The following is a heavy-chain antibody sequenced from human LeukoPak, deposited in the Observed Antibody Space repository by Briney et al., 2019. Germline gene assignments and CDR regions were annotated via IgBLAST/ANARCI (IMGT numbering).Heavy chain of an antibody. CDR1: GGSISSTNW. V-gene: IGHV4-4*02. Sequence: PSETLSLTCAVSGGSISSTNWWSWVRQPPGKGLEWIGEIYHSGSTNYNPSLKSRVTISADKSKNQFSLKLTYVTAADTAVYYCARGGVMITFGGVIRPNWFDPWGQGTLVTVSS. D-gene: IGHD3-16*01. J-gene: IGHJ5*02. CDR3: ARGGVMITFGGVIRPNWFDP. CDR2: IYHSGST.